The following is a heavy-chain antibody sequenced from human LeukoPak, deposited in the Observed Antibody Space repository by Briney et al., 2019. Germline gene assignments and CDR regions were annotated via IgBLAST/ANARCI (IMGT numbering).Heavy chain of an antibody. CDR1: GYTFSSYA. V-gene: IGHV3-23*01. J-gene: IGHJ3*02. CDR3: AKDNGNYHGGDAFDI. Sequence: PGGSLRLSCAASGYTFSSYAMSWARQAPGKGLEWVSAISGSGGSTYYADSVKGRFTISRDNSKNTLYLQMNSLRAEDTAVYYCAKDNGNYHGGDAFDIWGQGTMVTVSS. D-gene: IGHD4-11*01. CDR2: ISGSGGST.